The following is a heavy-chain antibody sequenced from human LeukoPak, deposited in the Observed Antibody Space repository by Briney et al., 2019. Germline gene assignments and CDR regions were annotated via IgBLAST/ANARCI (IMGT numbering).Heavy chain of an antibody. Sequence: PSETLSLTCAVYGGSFSGYYWSWIRQPPGKGLEWIGEINHSGSTNYNPSLKSRVTISVDTSKNQFSLKLSSVTAADTAVYYCARRRATLGYCSSTSCYFSYWGQGTLVTVSS. D-gene: IGHD2-2*01. CDR3: ARRRATLGYCSSTSCYFSY. CDR2: INHSGST. V-gene: IGHV4-34*01. CDR1: GGSFSGYY. J-gene: IGHJ4*02.